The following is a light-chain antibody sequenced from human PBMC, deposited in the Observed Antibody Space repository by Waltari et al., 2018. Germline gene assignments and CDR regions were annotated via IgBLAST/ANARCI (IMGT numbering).Light chain of an antibody. CDR3: CSYAGSLLKV. CDR2: EVS. J-gene: IGLJ2*01. V-gene: IGLV2-23*02. CDR1: SSDVGSYNL. Sequence: QSALTQPASVSGSPGQSITISCTGTSSDVGSYNLVSWYQQHPGTAPKLMIYEVSKRPSGVSNRFSGSKSGNTASLTISGLQADDEADYYCCSYAGSLLKVFGGGTKLTVL.